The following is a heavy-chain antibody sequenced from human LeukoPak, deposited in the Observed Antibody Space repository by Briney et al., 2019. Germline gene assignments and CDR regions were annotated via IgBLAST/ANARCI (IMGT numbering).Heavy chain of an antibody. CDR1: GYXFTSNY. J-gene: IGHJ4*02. CDR3: ARDQEGFDY. V-gene: IGHV1-46*01. Sequence: KVSCXXSGYXFTSNYIHWVGQAPGQGLEWMGMIYPRDGSTSYAQKFQRRVTVTRDTSTSTVHMELSGLRSEATAVYYCARDQEGFDYWGQGTLVTVSS. CDR2: IYPRDGST.